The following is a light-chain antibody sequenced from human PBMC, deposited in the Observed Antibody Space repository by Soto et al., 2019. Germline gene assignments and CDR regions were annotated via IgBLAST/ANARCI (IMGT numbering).Light chain of an antibody. V-gene: IGLV1-36*01. Sequence: QSVLTQPPSVSAAPRQRVTISCSGSSSNIGENYVNWYQQLPGKAPKLLIYHDDLLSAGVSDRFSGSKSGTSAALAISDLHAEEEADYYCAAWDDSLEGHVFGGGTKLTVL. J-gene: IGLJ3*02. CDR2: HDD. CDR1: SSNIGENY. CDR3: AAWDDSLEGHV.